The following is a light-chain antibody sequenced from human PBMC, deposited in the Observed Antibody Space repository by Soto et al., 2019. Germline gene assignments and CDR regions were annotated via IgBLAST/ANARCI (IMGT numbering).Light chain of an antibody. Sequence: DIQMTQSPSSLSASVGDRVTITCQASQDISNYLNWYQQKPGKAPKLLIYDASNLETGVPSRFRASGSGTDFTFTISSRQPEDFATYYCQQYHNHPRTFGGGTKVEIK. J-gene: IGKJ4*01. CDR3: QQYHNHPRT. V-gene: IGKV1-33*01. CDR2: DAS. CDR1: QDISNY.